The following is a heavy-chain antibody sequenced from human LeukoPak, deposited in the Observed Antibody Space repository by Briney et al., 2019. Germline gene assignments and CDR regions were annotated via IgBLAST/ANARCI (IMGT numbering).Heavy chain of an antibody. CDR3: ARAGSYGYDY. J-gene: IGHJ4*02. CDR1: GGSFSGYY. Sequence: SETLSLTCAVYGGSFSGYYWSWIRQPPGKGLEWIGEINHSGSTNYNPSLKSRVTISVDTSKNQFSLKLSSVTAADTAVYYCARAGSYGYDYWGQGTLVTVSP. D-gene: IGHD5-18*01. V-gene: IGHV4-34*01. CDR2: INHSGST.